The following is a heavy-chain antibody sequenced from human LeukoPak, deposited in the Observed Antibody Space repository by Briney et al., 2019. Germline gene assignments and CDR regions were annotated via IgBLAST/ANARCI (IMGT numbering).Heavy chain of an antibody. Sequence: GGSLRLSCAASGFSFGSYWMSWVRQAPGKGLEWVANIKQEGSEKFYVDSVKGRFTISRDNAKNSLYLQMSSLRAEDTGIYYCARENRDGYNPYNWFDPWGQGTLVTVSS. D-gene: IGHD5-24*01. V-gene: IGHV3-7*01. J-gene: IGHJ5*02. CDR1: GFSFGSYW. CDR2: IKQEGSEK. CDR3: ARENRDGYNPYNWFDP.